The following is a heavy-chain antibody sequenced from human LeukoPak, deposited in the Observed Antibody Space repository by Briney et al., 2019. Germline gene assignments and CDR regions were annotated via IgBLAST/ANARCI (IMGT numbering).Heavy chain of an antibody. V-gene: IGHV3-74*01. CDR2: MNSDGSGT. D-gene: IGHD3-9*01. J-gene: IGHJ6*02. CDR3: TRDLMDYDVSTGLHHYYMDV. CDR1: GLTLSNYW. Sequence: GGSLRLSCAASGLTLSNYWMHWVRQAPGKGLVWVSRMNSDGSGTSYADSVKGRFTISRDNAKNTLYLQMNTLRVEDTAVYYCTRDLMDYDVSTGLHHYYMDVWGQGTTVTVSS.